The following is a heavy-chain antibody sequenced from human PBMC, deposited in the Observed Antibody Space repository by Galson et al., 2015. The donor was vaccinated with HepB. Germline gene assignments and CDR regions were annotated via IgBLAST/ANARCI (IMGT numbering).Heavy chain of an antibody. D-gene: IGHD4-23*01. CDR2: INAGNGNT. Sequence: SVKVSCKASGYTFTSYAMHWVRQAPGQRLEWMGWINAGNGNTKYSQKFQGRVTITRDTSASTAYMELSSLRSEDTAVYYCARDFLGLDPVAYWGQGTLVTVSS. CDR1: GYTFTSYA. J-gene: IGHJ4*02. CDR3: ARDFLGLDPVAY. V-gene: IGHV1-3*01.